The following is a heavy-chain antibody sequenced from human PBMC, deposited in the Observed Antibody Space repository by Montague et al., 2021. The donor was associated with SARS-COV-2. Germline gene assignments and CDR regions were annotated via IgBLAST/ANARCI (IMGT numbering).Heavy chain of an antibody. V-gene: IGHV4-4*07. CDR1: GGSTNSYY. CDR3: ARGRFYYDSGELGS. J-gene: IGHJ5*02. CDR2: IYASGIS. Sequence: SETLSLTCTVSGGSTNSYYWSWIRQPAGKGLEWIGRIYASGISTYNPSLKTRVTMSVDTSKNQFSLKLSSVTAADTAVYYCARGRFYYDSGELGSWGQGTLVTVSS. D-gene: IGHD3-22*01.